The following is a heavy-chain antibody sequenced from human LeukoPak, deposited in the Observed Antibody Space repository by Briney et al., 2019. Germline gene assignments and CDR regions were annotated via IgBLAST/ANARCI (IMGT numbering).Heavy chain of an antibody. Sequence: PSETLSLTCTVSGGSISSGSYYWSWIRQPAGKGLEWIGRIYTSGSTNYNPSLKSRVTISVDTSKNQFSMKLSSVTAADMAVYYCARSRDSSSYFDYWGQGTLVTVSS. CDR2: IYTSGST. CDR1: GGSISSGSYY. D-gene: IGHD6-6*01. J-gene: IGHJ4*02. V-gene: IGHV4-61*02. CDR3: ARSRDSSSYFDY.